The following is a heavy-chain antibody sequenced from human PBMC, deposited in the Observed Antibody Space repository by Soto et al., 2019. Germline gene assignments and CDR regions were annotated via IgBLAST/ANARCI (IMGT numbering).Heavy chain of an antibody. J-gene: IGHJ5*02. D-gene: IGHD3-10*01. CDR1: GYRFSNYD. CDR3: ARSDGGDLKWFAA. CDR2: VNPNRANT. Sequence: QVQLVQSGAEVKKPGASVKVSCKASGYRFSNYDMNWVRQAPGQGLEWMGWVNPNRANTDYAQKSRXRXXLTTNTSITTGYMELSSRPSEGTTVYYSARSDGGDLKWFAAWGQGTLVTVPS. V-gene: IGHV1-8*01.